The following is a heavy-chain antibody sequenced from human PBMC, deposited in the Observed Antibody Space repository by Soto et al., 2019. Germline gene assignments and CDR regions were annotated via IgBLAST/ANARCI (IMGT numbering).Heavy chain of an antibody. V-gene: IGHV3-74*01. D-gene: IGHD3-10*01. CDR1: GFTFSNYW. CDR2: INPDATTI. CDR3: APAGSYRFDH. J-gene: IGHJ4*02. Sequence: HPGGSLRLSCATSGFTFSNYWIHWVRQAPGEGLVWVSRINPDATTINYADSVKGRFTVSRDNAKNTLYLQMNSLRAEDTAVYYCAPAGSYRFDHWGQGTLVTVSS.